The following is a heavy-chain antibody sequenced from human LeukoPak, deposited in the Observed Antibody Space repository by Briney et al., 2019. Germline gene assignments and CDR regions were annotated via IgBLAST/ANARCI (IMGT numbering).Heavy chain of an antibody. Sequence: GRSLRLSCAASGFTFSSYGMHWVRQAPGKGLEWVAVIWYDGSNKYYADSVKGRFTISRDNSKNTLYLQMNSLRAEDTAVYYCARESPYSSSLKYWGQGTLVTVSS. D-gene: IGHD6-6*01. J-gene: IGHJ4*02. CDR2: IWYDGSNK. V-gene: IGHV3-33*01. CDR1: GFTFSSYG. CDR3: ARESPYSSSLKY.